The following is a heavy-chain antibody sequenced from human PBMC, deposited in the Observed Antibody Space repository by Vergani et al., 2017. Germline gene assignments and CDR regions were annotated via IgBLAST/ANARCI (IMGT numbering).Heavy chain of an antibody. CDR3: ARGGYRDYFDY. CDR1: GGSFSGYY. D-gene: IGHD5-12*01. V-gene: IGHV4-34*01. Sequence: QVQLQQWGAGLLKPSETLSLTCAVYGGSFSGYYWSWIRQPPGKGLEWIGEINHSGSTNYNPSLKSRVTISVDTSKNQFSLKLSSVTAADTAVYYCARGGYRDYFDYWGQGTLVTVSS. CDR2: INHSGST. J-gene: IGHJ4*02.